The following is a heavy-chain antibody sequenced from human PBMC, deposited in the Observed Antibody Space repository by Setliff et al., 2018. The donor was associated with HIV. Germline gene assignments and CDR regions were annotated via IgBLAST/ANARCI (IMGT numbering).Heavy chain of an antibody. D-gene: IGHD6-19*01. CDR3: ARGESIAVAYYHYYYMDV. J-gene: IGHJ6*03. V-gene: IGHV1-69*13. Sequence: SVKVSCKASGGTFSSYGISWVRQAPGQGLEWMGGIIPIFGTANYAQKFQGRVTITADESTSTAYMELSSLRSEDTAVYYCARGESIAVAYYHYYYMDVGGKGTTVTGSS. CDR2: IIPIFGTA. CDR1: GGTFSSYG.